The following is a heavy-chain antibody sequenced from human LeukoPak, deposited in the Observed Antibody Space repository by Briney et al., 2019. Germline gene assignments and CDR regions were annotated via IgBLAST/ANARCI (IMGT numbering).Heavy chain of an antibody. D-gene: IGHD6-13*01. V-gene: IGHV3-30-3*01. Sequence: PGGSLRLSCAASGFTFSNAWMSWVRQAPGKGLEWVAGISYDGSNKYYADSVKGRFTISRDNSKNTLYLQMNSLRAEDTAVYYCARGYSSSWYSGGDYWGQGTLVTVSS. CDR1: GFTFSNAW. CDR2: ISYDGSNK. J-gene: IGHJ4*02. CDR3: ARGYSSSWYSGGDY.